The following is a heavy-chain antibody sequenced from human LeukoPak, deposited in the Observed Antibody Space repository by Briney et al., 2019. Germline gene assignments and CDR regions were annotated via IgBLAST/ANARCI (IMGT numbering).Heavy chain of an antibody. D-gene: IGHD2-15*01. Sequence: ASVKVSCKASGYTFTDYGITWVRQAPGQGLEWMGWISAYNGNTNYAQKLQGRVTMTTDTSTSTAYMELRSLRSDDTAVYYCATGPADCSGGSCYGYWDQGTLVTVSS. V-gene: IGHV1-18*01. J-gene: IGHJ4*02. CDR3: ATGPADCSGGSCYGY. CDR2: ISAYNGNT. CDR1: GYTFTDYG.